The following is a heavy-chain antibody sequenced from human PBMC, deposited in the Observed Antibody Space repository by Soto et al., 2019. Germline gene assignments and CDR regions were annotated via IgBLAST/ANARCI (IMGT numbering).Heavy chain of an antibody. Sequence: PGESLKISCKGSGYSFTSYWIGWVRQMPGKGLEWMGIIYPGDSDTRYSPSFQGQVTISADKSISTAYLQWSSLKASDTAMYYCARTLIAAYYYSGMDVCGQGTKVTVYS. V-gene: IGHV5-51*01. J-gene: IGHJ6*02. CDR3: ARTLIAAYYYSGMDV. CDR1: GYSFTSYW. D-gene: IGHD6-6*01. CDR2: IYPGDSDT.